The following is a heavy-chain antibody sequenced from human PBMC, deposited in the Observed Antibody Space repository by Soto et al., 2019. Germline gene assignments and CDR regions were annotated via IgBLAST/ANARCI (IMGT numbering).Heavy chain of an antibody. Sequence: GGSLRLSCAASGFTFSSYSMNWVRQAPGKGLEWVSYISSSSSTIYYADSVKGRFTISRDNAKNSLYLQMNSLIDEDTAVYYFAREWTTVTTDYYYYGMDVWGQGTTVTVSS. CDR1: GFTFSSYS. D-gene: IGHD4-4*01. CDR3: AREWTTVTTDYYYYGMDV. J-gene: IGHJ6*02. CDR2: ISSSSSTI. V-gene: IGHV3-48*02.